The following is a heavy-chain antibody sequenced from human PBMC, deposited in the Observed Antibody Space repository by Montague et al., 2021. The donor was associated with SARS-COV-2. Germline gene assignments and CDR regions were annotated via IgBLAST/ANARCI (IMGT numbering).Heavy chain of an antibody. J-gene: IGHJ2*01. D-gene: IGHD3-16*01. CDR2: VYYSGST. Sequence: SETLSLTCSVSGDSIRSSGYYWGWIRQPPGKGLEWIGTVYYSGSTNYNPSLKSRATISVDTSKNQFALRLHSVTAADTAVYYCAREFRIELWQTNWYFGLWGRGTLVTVSS. V-gene: IGHV4-39*06. CDR3: AREFRIELWQTNWYFGL. CDR1: GDSIRSSGYY.